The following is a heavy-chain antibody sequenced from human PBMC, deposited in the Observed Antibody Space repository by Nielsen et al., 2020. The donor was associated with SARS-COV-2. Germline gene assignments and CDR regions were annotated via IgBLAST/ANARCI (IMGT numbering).Heavy chain of an antibody. V-gene: IGHV1-58*01. D-gene: IGHD3-10*01. CDR2: IVVGSGNT. CDR1: GFTFTSSA. Sequence: SVKVSCKASGFTFTSSAVQWVRQARGQRLEWIGWIVVGSGNTNYAQKFQERVTITRDMSTSTAYMELSSLRSEDTAVYYCAADHYYGSGSYDAFDIWGQGTMVTVSS. J-gene: IGHJ3*02. CDR3: AADHYYGSGSYDAFDI.